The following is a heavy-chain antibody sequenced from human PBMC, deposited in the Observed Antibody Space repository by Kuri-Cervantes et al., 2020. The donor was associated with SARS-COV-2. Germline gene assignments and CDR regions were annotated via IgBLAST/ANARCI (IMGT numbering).Heavy chain of an antibody. CDR3: ARERVGAREGEFDY. D-gene: IGHD1-26*01. CDR1: GFTFSDYY. J-gene: IGHJ4*02. V-gene: IGHV3-11*01. Sequence: GESLKISCAASGFTFSDYYMSWIRQAPGKGLEWVSYISSSGSTIYYADSVKGRFIVSRDNAKKSLYLQMSRLRADDTAVYYCARERVGAREGEFDYWGQGTLVTVSS. CDR2: ISSSGSTI.